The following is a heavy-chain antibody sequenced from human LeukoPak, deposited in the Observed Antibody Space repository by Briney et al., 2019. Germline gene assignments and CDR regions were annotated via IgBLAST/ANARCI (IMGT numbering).Heavy chain of an antibody. CDR3: GRSRYYYYYYMDV. J-gene: IGHJ6*03. D-gene: IGHD1-26*01. CDR1: GFTFSSYA. Sequence: GGSLRLSCAASGFTFSSYAMHWVRQAPGKGLEYVSAISSNGGSTYYANSVKGRFTISRDNSKNTLYLQMGSLRAEDMAVYYCGRSRYYYYYYMDVWGKGTTVTVSS. V-gene: IGHV3-64*01. CDR2: ISSNGGST.